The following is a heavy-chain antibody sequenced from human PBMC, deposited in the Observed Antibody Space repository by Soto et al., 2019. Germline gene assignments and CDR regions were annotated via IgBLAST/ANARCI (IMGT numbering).Heavy chain of an antibody. CDR2: VYQSGTT. CDR1: GASISTSSDF. D-gene: IGHD2-2*01. V-gene: IGHV4-39*01. CDR3: ARQPESTSYFDY. Sequence: QLQLQESGPGLVRSSETLSLTCSVSGASISTSSDFWGWIRQAPGKGLEWIGNVYQSGTTRLNPSLKNRVAIFVDRSKIQFSLELNSATAADRAVYYCARQPESTSYFDYWGQGILVTVSS. J-gene: IGHJ4*02.